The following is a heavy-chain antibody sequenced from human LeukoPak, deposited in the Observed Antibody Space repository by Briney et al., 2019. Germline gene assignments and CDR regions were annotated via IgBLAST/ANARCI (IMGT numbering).Heavy chain of an antibody. J-gene: IGHJ4*02. CDR3: ASVLKYQLLYYFDY. Sequence: PSETLSLTCAVYGGSLSHYYWSWIRQPPGKGLEWIGEINHSGSTNYNPSLKSRVTISVDMSKNQFSLELTSVTAADTAVYYCASVLKYQLLYYFDYWGQGTLVTVSS. CDR1: GGSLSHYY. CDR2: INHSGST. D-gene: IGHD2-2*01. V-gene: IGHV4-34*01.